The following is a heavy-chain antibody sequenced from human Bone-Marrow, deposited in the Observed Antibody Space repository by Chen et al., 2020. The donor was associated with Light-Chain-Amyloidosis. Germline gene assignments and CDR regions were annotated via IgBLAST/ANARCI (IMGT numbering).Heavy chain of an antibody. CDR2: ICRGDIT. Sequence: QLQLQESGPGLVEPSQTLSLTCPVSGASIISSEYYWGWMRQAPGKGLEWSGSICRGDITYYTSSLKSRVTLSVDTSNNHISLRLRSVTAGDTAIYYCARGPSEVEWGVVKSAFAFDFWGQGTMVTVSS. D-gene: IGHD2-21*01. V-gene: IGHV4-39*07. CDR3: ARGPSEVEWGVVKSAFAFDF. CDR1: GASIISSEYY. J-gene: IGHJ3*01.